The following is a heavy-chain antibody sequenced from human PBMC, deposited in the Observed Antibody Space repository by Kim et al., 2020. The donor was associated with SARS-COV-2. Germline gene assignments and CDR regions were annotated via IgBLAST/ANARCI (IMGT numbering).Heavy chain of an antibody. Sequence: ASVKVSCKASGYTFSDYYMHWVRQAPGQGLEWMGWINPNSGGTHYPQKFQGRVTMTRDTSINTDYMELTWLRSDDTAVYYCAKSVGQIVVGVASTFDPWGQGSLVTVSS. CDR1: GYTFSDYY. V-gene: IGHV1-2*02. CDR3: AKSVGQIVVGVASTFDP. CDR2: INPNSGGT. J-gene: IGHJ5*02. D-gene: IGHD2-15*01.